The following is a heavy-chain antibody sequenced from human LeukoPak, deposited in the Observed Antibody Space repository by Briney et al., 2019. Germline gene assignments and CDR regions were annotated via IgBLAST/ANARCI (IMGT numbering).Heavy chain of an antibody. Sequence: PSETLSLTCAVSGGSISSGGYSWSWIRQPPGKGLEWIGYIYHSGSTYYNPSLKSRVTISLDTSKNHFSLSLSSVTAADTAVYYCARRSFTGYYLGYWGQGTLVTVSS. CDR3: ARRSFTGYYLGY. J-gene: IGHJ4*02. V-gene: IGHV4-30-2*01. CDR1: GGSISSGGYS. D-gene: IGHD3-9*01. CDR2: IYHSGST.